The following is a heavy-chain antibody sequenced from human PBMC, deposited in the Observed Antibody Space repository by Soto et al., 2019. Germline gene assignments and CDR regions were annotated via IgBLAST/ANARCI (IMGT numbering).Heavy chain of an antibody. CDR2: IYYSGST. D-gene: IGHD3-22*01. CDR3: ARVPYDSSGYYSIGYYYGMDV. V-gene: IGHV4-39*07. CDR1: GGSISSSSYY. J-gene: IGHJ6*02. Sequence: LSLTCTVSGGSISSSSYYWGWIRQPPGKGLEWIGSIYYSGSTYYNPSLKSRVTISVDTSKNQFSLKLSSVTAADTAVYYCARVPYDSSGYYSIGYYYGMDVWGQGTTVTVSS.